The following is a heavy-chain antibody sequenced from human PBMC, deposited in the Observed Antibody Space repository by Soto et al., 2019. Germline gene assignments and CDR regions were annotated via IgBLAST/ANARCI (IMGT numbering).Heavy chain of an antibody. Sequence: QVQLQESGPGLVKPSQTLSLTCTVSGGSISSGGYYWSWIRQHPGKGLEWIGYIYYTGSTYYNPSLKSRVNISVDTFKNQVALKLSSLTAADAAVYYGERWGGSSRPYDYWGQGTLVTVSS. CDR3: ERWGGSSRPYDY. CDR2: IYYTGST. D-gene: IGHD6-6*01. CDR1: GGSISSGGYY. V-gene: IGHV4-31*03. J-gene: IGHJ4*02.